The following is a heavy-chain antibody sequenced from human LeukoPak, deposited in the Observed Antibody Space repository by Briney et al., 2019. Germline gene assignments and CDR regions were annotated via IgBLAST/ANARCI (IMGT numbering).Heavy chain of an antibody. CDR2: ISGSGGST. V-gene: IGHV3-23*01. CDR1: GFTFSSYA. J-gene: IGHJ4*02. CDR3: AKDPGGYGDYLDY. D-gene: IGHD4-17*01. Sequence: PGGSLRLYCAASGFTFSSYAMSWVRQAPGKGLEWVSAISGSGGSTSYADSGKGRITISRDNSKKALYLQMKSLRAEDTAVYYCAKDPGGYGDYLDYWGQGTLVTVSS.